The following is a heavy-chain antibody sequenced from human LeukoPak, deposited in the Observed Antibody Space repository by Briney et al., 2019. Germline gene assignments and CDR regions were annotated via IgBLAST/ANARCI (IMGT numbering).Heavy chain of an antibody. Sequence: SETLSLTCTVSGGSISSYYWSWIRQPAGKGLEWIGRIYTSGSTNYNPSLKSRVTMSVDTSKNQFSLKLSSVTAADTAVYYCARDAGYYDSSGYHDAFDIWGQGTMVTVSS. V-gene: IGHV4-4*07. D-gene: IGHD3-22*01. CDR1: GGSISSYY. CDR2: IYTSGST. CDR3: ARDAGYYDSSGYHDAFDI. J-gene: IGHJ3*02.